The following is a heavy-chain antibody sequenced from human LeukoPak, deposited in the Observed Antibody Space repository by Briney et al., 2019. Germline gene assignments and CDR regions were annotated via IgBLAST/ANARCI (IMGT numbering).Heavy chain of an antibody. CDR1: GGSISSGDYY. V-gene: IGHV4-30-4*01. Sequence: SETLSLTCTVSGGSISSGDYYWSWIRQPPGKGLEWIGYIYYSGSTYYNPSLKSRVTISVDTSKNQFSLKLSSVTAADTAVYYCARFPIYYGSGSYFDYWGQGTLVTVSS. CDR3: ARFPIYYGSGSYFDY. CDR2: IYYSGST. J-gene: IGHJ4*02. D-gene: IGHD3-10*01.